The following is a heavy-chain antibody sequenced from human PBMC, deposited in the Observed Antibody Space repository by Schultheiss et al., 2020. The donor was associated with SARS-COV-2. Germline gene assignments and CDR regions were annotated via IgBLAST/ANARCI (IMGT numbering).Heavy chain of an antibody. V-gene: IGHV5-51*01. CDR2: IYPGNSDT. CDR3: ARSGYSFGSYYYNIMDV. Sequence: GGSLRLSCKGSGYSFTNHWIGWVRQMPGKGLEWMGIIYPGNSDTRYSPSFQGQVTISADKSISTAYLQWSTLKASDTAMYYCARSGYSFGSYYYNIMDVWGQGTTVTVSS. J-gene: IGHJ6*02. D-gene: IGHD5-18*01. CDR1: GYSFTNHW.